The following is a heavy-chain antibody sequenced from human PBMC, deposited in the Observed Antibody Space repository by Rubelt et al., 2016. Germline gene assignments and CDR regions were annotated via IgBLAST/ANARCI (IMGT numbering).Heavy chain of an antibody. D-gene: IGHD5-12*01. J-gene: IGHJ4*02. CDR3: ARGLSGYDLVSEDYFDY. V-gene: IGHV4-59*08. CDR1: GGSISSYY. CDR2: IYYSGST. Sequence: GLVKPSETLSLTCTVSGGSISSYYWSWIRQPPGKGLEWIGYIYYSGSTNYNPSLKSRVTISVDTSKNQFSLKLSSVTAADTAVYYCARGLSGYDLVSEDYFDYWGQGTLVTVSS.